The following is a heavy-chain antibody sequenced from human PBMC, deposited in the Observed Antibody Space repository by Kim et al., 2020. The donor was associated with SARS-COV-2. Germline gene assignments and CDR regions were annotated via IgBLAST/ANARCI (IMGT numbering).Heavy chain of an antibody. CDR3: ASAVEMATIAFDY. D-gene: IGHD5-12*01. V-gene: IGHV1-8*01. J-gene: IGHJ4*02. CDR2: MNPNSGNT. Sequence: ASVKVSCKASGYTFTSYDINWVRQATGQGLEWMGWMNPNSGNTGYAQKFQGRVTMTRNTSISTAYMELSSLRSEDTAVYYCASAVEMATIAFDYWGQGTLVTVSS. CDR1: GYTFTSYD.